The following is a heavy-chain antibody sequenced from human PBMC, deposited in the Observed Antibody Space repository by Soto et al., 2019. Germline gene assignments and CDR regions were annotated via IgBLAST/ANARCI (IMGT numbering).Heavy chain of an antibody. D-gene: IGHD3-9*01. CDR3: ATSSDTGYIFDF. CDR2: IKKDGTEE. Sequence: EVQLVESGGGLVQPGVSLRLSCAASGFAFSRYWMSWVRQAPGKGLEWVANIKKDGTEEYYVDSVKGRFTISRDSAKNSLYLQMNSLRAEDTAVYYCATSSDTGYIFDFWGQGTLFTVSS. J-gene: IGHJ4*02. CDR1: GFAFSRYW. V-gene: IGHV3-7*01.